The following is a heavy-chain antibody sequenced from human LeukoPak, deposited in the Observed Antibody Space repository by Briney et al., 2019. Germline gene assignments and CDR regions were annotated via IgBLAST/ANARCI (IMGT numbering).Heavy chain of an antibody. Sequence: GGSLRLSCAASGFTFSSYAMSWVRQAPGKGLEWVSAIRGSGGSTNYGDSVKGRFTISRDNSKNTLYLQMGSLRAEDMAVYYCARGGSRYFDWLFLSYYYYMDVWGKGTTVTISS. D-gene: IGHD3-9*01. CDR3: ARGGSRYFDWLFLSYYYYMDV. J-gene: IGHJ6*03. V-gene: IGHV3-23*01. CDR1: GFTFSSYA. CDR2: IRGSGGST.